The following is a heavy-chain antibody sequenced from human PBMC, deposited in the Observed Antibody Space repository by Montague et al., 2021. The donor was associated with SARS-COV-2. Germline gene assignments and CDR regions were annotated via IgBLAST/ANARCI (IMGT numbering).Heavy chain of an antibody. CDR3: ARGGYYGSGSLLDS. Sequence: SLRLSCAASGFAFSSYPMNWARQAPGKGLEWVSSISTLDSYIYYADSVQGRFTISRDDAKNSLFLQLNSLRVEDTAVYYCARGGYYGSGSLLDSWGQGTLVTVSS. CDR2: ISTLDSYI. CDR1: GFAFSSYP. D-gene: IGHD3-10*01. V-gene: IGHV3-21*06. J-gene: IGHJ4*02.